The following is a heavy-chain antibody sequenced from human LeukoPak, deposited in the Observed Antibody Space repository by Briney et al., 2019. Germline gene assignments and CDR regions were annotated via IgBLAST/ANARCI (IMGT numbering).Heavy chain of an antibody. CDR3: AGGIGGFYDSSGYYNY. CDR2: IYSGVTT. Sequence: PGGSLRLSCAASGFTVSSNYTSWVRQAPGKGLEWVSVIYSGVTTYYAESVKGRFTISRDNSKNTLFLQMNSLRAEDTAVYYCAGGIGGFYDSSGYYNYWGQGTLVTVSS. J-gene: IGHJ4*02. V-gene: IGHV3-53*01. CDR1: GFTVSSNY. D-gene: IGHD3-22*01.